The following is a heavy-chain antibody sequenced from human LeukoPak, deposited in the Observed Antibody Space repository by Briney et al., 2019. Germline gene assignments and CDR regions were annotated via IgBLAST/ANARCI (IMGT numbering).Heavy chain of an antibody. Sequence: ASVKVSCKASGYTFTGHYMNWVRQAPGQGLEWMGWINPNSGGTNYAQKFQGRVTMTRDTSISTAYMELSSLRSDDTAVYYCARVEYHYDSSGYYDYGGQRTLVTVSS. CDR3: ARVEYHYDSSGYYDY. CDR2: INPNSGGT. D-gene: IGHD3-22*01. V-gene: IGHV1-2*02. CDR1: GYTFTGHY. J-gene: IGHJ4*02.